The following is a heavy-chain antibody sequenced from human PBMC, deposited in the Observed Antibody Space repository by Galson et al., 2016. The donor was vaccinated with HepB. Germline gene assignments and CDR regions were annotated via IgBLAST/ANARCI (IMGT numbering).Heavy chain of an antibody. D-gene: IGHD3-9*01. V-gene: IGHV3-11*04. CDR3: ATVHYYHTRE. CDR2: VSNSGSPI. J-gene: IGHJ1*01. CDR1: GLNFNIQY. Sequence: SLRLSCATSGLNFNIQYMSWIRQAPGKGLECVSFVSNSGSPISYADSVRGRFTVSRDNAKNSLSLQIDSLRAEDTAVYYCATVHYYHTREWGQGTLVIGSS.